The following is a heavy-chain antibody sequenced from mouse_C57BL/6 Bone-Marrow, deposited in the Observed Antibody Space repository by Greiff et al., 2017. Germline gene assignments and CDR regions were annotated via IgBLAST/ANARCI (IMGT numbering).Heavy chain of an antibody. CDR1: GYTFTDYN. CDR3: ARAEITTVVPYAMDY. D-gene: IGHD1-1*01. CDR2: INPNNGGT. V-gene: IGHV1-18*01. Sequence: EVQLQQSGPELVKPGASVKIPCKASGYTFTDYNMDWVKQSHGKSLEWIGDINPNNGGTIYNQKFKGKATLTVDKSSSTAYMELRSLTSEDTAVYYCARAEITTVVPYAMDYWGQGTSVTVSS. J-gene: IGHJ4*01.